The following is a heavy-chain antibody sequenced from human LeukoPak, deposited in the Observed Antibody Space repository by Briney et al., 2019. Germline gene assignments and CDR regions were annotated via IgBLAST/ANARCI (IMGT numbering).Heavy chain of an antibody. CDR2: ISGSGGST. CDR3: AKSRQSIVGATDY. CDR1: GFTFSSYG. D-gene: IGHD1-26*01. J-gene: IGHJ4*02. Sequence: GGSLRLSCVASGFTFSSYGMNWVRQAPGKGLEWVSAISGSGGSTYYADSVKGRFTISRDNSKNTLYLQMNSLRAEDTAVYYCAKSRQSIVGATDYWGQGTLVTVSS. V-gene: IGHV3-23*01.